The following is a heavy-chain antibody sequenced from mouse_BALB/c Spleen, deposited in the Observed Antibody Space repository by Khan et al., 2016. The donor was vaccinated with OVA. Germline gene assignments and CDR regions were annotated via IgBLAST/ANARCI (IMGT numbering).Heavy chain of an antibody. J-gene: IGHJ3*01. CDR1: GYTFTSYW. Sequence: VQLQQSGAELVRPGASVKLSCKASGYTFTSYWMNWVKQRPGHGLEWIGKINPSDSETHYNQMFKDKATLTVDKSSSTAYMQLSSLPSEDSAVXFCARREKYGYDPSWFAYWGQGTLVTVSA. V-gene: IGHV1-61*01. D-gene: IGHD2-2*01. CDR2: INPSDSET. CDR3: ARREKYGYDPSWFAY.